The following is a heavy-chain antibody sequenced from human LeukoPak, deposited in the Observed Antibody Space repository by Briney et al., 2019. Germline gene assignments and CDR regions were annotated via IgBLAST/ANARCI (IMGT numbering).Heavy chain of an antibody. D-gene: IGHD1-26*01. CDR1: GFTFSSYA. J-gene: IGHJ5*02. V-gene: IGHV3-23*01. Sequence: GGSLRLSCAASGFTFSSYAMSWVRQAPGKGLVWVSAISGSGGSTYYADSVKGRFTISRDNSKNTLYLQMNSLRAEDTAVYYCAKGNSGSPIPMFDPWGQGTLVTVSS. CDR3: AKGNSGSPIPMFDP. CDR2: ISGSGGST.